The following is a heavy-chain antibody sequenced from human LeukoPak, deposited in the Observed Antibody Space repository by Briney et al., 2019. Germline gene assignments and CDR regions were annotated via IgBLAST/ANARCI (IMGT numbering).Heavy chain of an antibody. CDR2: IYTSGST. CDR3: ARAPGEDSGTDYMDV. V-gene: IGHV4-61*02. D-gene: IGHD5-12*01. CDR1: GGSISSGGYY. J-gene: IGHJ6*03. Sequence: SETLSLTCTVSGGSISSGGYYWSWIRQPAGKGLEWIGRIYTSGSTNYNPSLKSRVTMSVDTSKNQFSLKLSSVTAADTAVYYCARAPGEDSGTDYMDVWGKGTTVTVSS.